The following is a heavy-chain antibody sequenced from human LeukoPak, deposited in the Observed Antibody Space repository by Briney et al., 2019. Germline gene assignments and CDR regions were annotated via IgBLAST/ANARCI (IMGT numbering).Heavy chain of an antibody. CDR1: GGSISSYY. J-gene: IGHJ6*03. CDR3: ARDRVAVAGTPGLWYMDV. V-gene: IGHV4-59*12. CDR2: IYYSGST. D-gene: IGHD6-19*01. Sequence: NPSETLSLTCTASGGSISSYYWSWIRQPPGKGLEWIGYIYYSGSTNYNPSLKSRVTISVDTSKNQFSLKLSSVTAADTAVYYCARDRVAVAGTPGLWYMDVWGKGTTVTISS.